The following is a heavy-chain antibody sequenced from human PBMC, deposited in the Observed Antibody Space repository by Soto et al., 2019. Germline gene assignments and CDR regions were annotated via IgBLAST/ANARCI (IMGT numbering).Heavy chain of an antibody. CDR1: GYTLTEFS. D-gene: IGHD1-7*01. J-gene: IGHJ4*02. CDR3: SSAAGTTSTPPSYY. CDR2: FDPEDGET. V-gene: IGHV1-24*01. Sequence: ASVKVSCKVSGYTLTEFSMHWVRQAPGKGLEWMGGFDPEDGETIYAQKFQCRVTMTEDTSTETAYMELNSLGSEDTAVDYSSSAAGTTSTPPSYYWGQGTLVTVSS.